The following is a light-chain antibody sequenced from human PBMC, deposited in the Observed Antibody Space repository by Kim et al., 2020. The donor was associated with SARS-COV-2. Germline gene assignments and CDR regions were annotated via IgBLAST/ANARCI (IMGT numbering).Light chain of an antibody. V-gene: IGKV3-20*01. Sequence: SQGERATLSCSASQNVSSSYLAWYQQKPGRAPRLLIYGASGRDTGIPDRFSGSGSGTDFTLTISRLEPEDFAVYYCQQYGSSPWTVGQGTKVDIK. J-gene: IGKJ1*01. CDR1: QNVSSSY. CDR2: GAS. CDR3: QQYGSSPWT.